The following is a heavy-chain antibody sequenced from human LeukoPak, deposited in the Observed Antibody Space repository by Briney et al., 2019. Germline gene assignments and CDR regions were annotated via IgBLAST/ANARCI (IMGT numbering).Heavy chain of an antibody. CDR3: ARLGYCSGGSCYDFDY. J-gene: IGHJ4*02. CDR2: IYYSGST. V-gene: IGHV4-39*01. CDR1: GGSISSSSYY. Sequence: SETLSLTCTVSGGSISSSSYYWGWIRQPPGKGLEWIGSIYYSGSTYYNPSLKSRVTISVDTSKNQSSLKLSSVTAADTAVYYCARLGYCSGGSCYDFDYWGQGTLVTVSS. D-gene: IGHD2-15*01.